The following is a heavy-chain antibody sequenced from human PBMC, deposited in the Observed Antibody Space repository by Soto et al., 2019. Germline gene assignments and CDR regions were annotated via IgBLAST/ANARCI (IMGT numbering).Heavy chain of an antibody. J-gene: IGHJ5*02. Sequence: SETLSLTCAVYGGSFSGYYWSWIRQPPGKGLEWIGEINHSGSTNYNPSLKSRVTISVDTSKNQFSLRLSSVTAADTAVYYCARHLLWFGELFNRFDPLGQVTLVTVCS. CDR2: INHSGST. V-gene: IGHV4-34*01. CDR3: ARHLLWFGELFNRFDP. CDR1: GGSFSGYY. D-gene: IGHD3-10*01.